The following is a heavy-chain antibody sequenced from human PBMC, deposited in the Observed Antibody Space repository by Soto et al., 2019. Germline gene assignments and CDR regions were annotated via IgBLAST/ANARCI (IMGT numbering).Heavy chain of an antibody. CDR3: AKDNYFGSGTYYGTFDY. CDR2: ISGSGTIT. Sequence: EVQLLESGGGLVQPGGSLRLSCAASGFTFSSYGMSWVRQAPGKGLEWVSVISGSGTITYYADSVKGRFTISRDNSKNTLYLQMNSLRAEDTAVYYCAKDNYFGSGTYYGTFDYWGQGTPVTVSS. J-gene: IGHJ4*02. V-gene: IGHV3-23*01. CDR1: GFTFSSYG. D-gene: IGHD3-10*01.